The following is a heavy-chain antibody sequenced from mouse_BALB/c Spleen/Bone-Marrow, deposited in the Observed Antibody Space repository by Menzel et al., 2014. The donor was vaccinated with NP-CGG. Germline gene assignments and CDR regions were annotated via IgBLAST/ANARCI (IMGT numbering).Heavy chain of an antibody. CDR2: ISYDGSN. CDR3: ARGFITTVVPFAY. J-gene: IGHJ3*01. CDR1: GYSITSGYY. V-gene: IGHV3-6*02. D-gene: IGHD1-1*01. Sequence: VQLQQPGPGLVKPSQSLSLTCSVTGYSITSGYYWNWIRQFPGNKLEWMGYISYDGSNDSNPSLKNRISITRDTSKNQFFLKLNSVTTEDTATYYCARGFITTVVPFAYWGQGTLVTVSA.